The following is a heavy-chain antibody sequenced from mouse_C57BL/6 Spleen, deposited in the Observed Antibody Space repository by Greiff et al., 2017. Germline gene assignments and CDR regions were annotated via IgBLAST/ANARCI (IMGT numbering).Heavy chain of an antibody. CDR1: GYTFTSYW. D-gene: IGHD2-4*01. CDR3: ARGGGLYDYDDEAMEGYAMDY. J-gene: IGHJ4*01. CDR2: IDPSDSYT. Sequence: QVQLQQPGAELVMPGASVKLSCKASGYTFTSYWMHWVKQRPGQGLERIGEIDPSDSYTNYNQKFKGKSTLTVDKSSSTAYMQLSSLTSEDSAVYYCARGGGLYDYDDEAMEGYAMDYWGQGTSVTVSS. V-gene: IGHV1-69*01.